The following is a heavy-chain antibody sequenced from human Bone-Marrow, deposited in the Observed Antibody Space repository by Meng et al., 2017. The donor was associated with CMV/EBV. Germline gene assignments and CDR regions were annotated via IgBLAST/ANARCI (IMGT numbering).Heavy chain of an antibody. D-gene: IGHD5-12*01. CDR1: GFTFSTYD. CDR2: IPYDGSYE. Sequence: GGSLRLSCGASGFTFSTYDIHWVRQPPGKGLEWVAFIPYDGSYEYYADSVKGRFTISRDNSKNALYLQINSLRAEDTALYYCAKHHRGYSAIDYWGQGTRVTGYS. V-gene: IGHV3-30*02. CDR3: AKHHRGYSAIDY. J-gene: IGHJ4*02.